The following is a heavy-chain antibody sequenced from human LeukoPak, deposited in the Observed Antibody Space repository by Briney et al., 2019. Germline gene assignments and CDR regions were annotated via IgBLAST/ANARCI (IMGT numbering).Heavy chain of an antibody. Sequence: SETLSLTCAVSGYSISSGYYWGWIRQPPGKGLEWIGSIYHSGSTYYNPSLKSRVTISVDTSKNQFSLRLNSVTAADTAVYYCASETGWAAAGLFYWGLGTLVTVSS. CDR3: ASETGWAAAGLFY. J-gene: IGHJ4*02. CDR2: IYHSGST. D-gene: IGHD6-13*01. V-gene: IGHV4-38-2*01. CDR1: GYSISSGYY.